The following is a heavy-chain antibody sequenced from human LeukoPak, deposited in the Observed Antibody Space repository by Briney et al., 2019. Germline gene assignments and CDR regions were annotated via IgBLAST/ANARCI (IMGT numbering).Heavy chain of an antibody. CDR3: ARAIRKLPRGD. Sequence: GGSLRLSCAASGFTFSSYGMSWVRQAPGKGLEWVSYISSSGSTIYYADSVKGRFTISRDNAKNSLYLQMNSLRAEDTAVYYCARAIRKLPRGDWGQGTLVTVSS. J-gene: IGHJ4*02. V-gene: IGHV3-48*04. D-gene: IGHD2-15*01. CDR1: GFTFSSYG. CDR2: ISSSGSTI.